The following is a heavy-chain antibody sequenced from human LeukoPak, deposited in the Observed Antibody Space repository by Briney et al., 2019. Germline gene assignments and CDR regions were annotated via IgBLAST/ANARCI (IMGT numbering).Heavy chain of an antibody. D-gene: IGHD3-22*01. V-gene: IGHV1-18*01. CDR1: GYPFTSYG. CDR2: ISPFNGDA. Sequence: ASVKVSCKASGYPFTSYGVNWVRQAPGQGLEWLGYISPFNGDAGYAQKLQDRVTMTTDTSTTTVYMELRGLRSDDTAVYYCARGSGTEYDSSGYYLEWGQGTLVTVSS. J-gene: IGHJ4*02. CDR3: ARGSGTEYDSSGYYLE.